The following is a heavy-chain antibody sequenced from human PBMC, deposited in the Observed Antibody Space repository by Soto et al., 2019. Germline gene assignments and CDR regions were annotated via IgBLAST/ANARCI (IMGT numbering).Heavy chain of an antibody. J-gene: IGHJ5*02. V-gene: IGHV1-8*01. Sequence: ASVKVSCKASGYTFTDYDINWVRQATGQGLEWIGWMNPNSGETGYAQKFQGRVTMTRSASLSTAYLELSSLRSEDTAVYYCARVAVAARPRWYNWFDPWGQGTLVTVSS. D-gene: IGHD2-15*01. CDR1: GYTFTDYD. CDR3: ARVAVAARPRWYNWFDP. CDR2: MNPNSGET.